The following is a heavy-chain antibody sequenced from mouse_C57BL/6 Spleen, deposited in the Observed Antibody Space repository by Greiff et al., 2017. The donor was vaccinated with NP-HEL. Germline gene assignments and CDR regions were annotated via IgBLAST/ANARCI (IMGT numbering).Heavy chain of an antibody. Sequence: EVMLVESGGGLVKPGGSLKLSCAASGFTFSSYAMSWVRQTPEKRLEWVATISDGGSYTYYPDNVKGRFTISRDNAKNNLYLQMSHLKSEDTAMYYCAREGAIDYDGFAYWGQGTLVTVSA. CDR3: AREGAIDYDGFAY. J-gene: IGHJ3*01. D-gene: IGHD2-4*01. V-gene: IGHV5-4*01. CDR2: ISDGGSYT. CDR1: GFTFSSYA.